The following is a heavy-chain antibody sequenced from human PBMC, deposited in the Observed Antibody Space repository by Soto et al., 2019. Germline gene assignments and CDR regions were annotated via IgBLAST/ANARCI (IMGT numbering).Heavy chain of an antibody. J-gene: IGHJ4*02. D-gene: IGHD1-7*01. CDR1: GFTFTNYR. CDR2: INSDGTRI. V-gene: IGHV3-74*01. Sequence: EVQLVESGGGLVQPGGSLRLSSAASGFTFTNYRIHWVREAPGKGLVWVARINSDGTRINYGDSVKGRFTISRDNAKNTVFLQMNSLRDEDSGVYFCARAGDWNYVQDFWGQGTLVTVSS. CDR3: ARAGDWNYVQDF.